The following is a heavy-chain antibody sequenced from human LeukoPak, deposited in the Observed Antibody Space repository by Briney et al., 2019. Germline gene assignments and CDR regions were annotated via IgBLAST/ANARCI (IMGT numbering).Heavy chain of an antibody. V-gene: IGHV3-21*01. J-gene: IGHJ4*02. CDR2: ISSSSSYI. CDR1: GFTFSSYG. CDR3: AREGRGYFDY. Sequence: GGSLRLSCAASGFTFSSYGMHWVRQAPGKGLEWVSSISSSSSYIYYADSVKGRFTISRDNSKNTLYLQMNSLRAEDTAVYYCAREGRGYFDYWGQGTLVTVSS.